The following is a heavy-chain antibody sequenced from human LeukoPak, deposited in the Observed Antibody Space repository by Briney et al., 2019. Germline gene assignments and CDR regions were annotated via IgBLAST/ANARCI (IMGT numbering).Heavy chain of an antibody. D-gene: IGHD5-12*01. CDR3: ARGRNVVLSGYDTFDI. Sequence: PSETLSLTCAVYGGSFSGYYWSWIRQPPGKGLEWIGEINHSGSTNYNPSLKSRVTISVDTSKNQFSLKLSSVTAADTAVYYCARGRNVVLSGYDTFDIWGQGTMVTVSS. CDR1: GGSFSGYY. J-gene: IGHJ3*02. V-gene: IGHV4-34*01. CDR2: INHSGST.